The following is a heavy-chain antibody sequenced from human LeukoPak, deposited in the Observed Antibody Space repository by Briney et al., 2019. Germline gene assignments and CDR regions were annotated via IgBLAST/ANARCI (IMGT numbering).Heavy chain of an antibody. CDR2: IYHSGST. Sequence: SETLSLTCTVSGGSISSSSYYWGWIRQPPGKGLEWIGEIYHSGSTNYNPSLKSRVTVSVDKSKNQFSLKLSSVTAADTAVYYCARLTMVRGVPWGIDYWGQGTLVTVSS. CDR3: ARLTMVRGVPWGIDY. CDR1: GGSISSSSYY. D-gene: IGHD3-10*01. V-gene: IGHV4-39*07. J-gene: IGHJ4*02.